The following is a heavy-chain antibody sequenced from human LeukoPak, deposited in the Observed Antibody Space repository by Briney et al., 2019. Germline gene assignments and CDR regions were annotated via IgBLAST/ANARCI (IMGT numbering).Heavy chain of an antibody. V-gene: IGHV3-21*01. J-gene: IGHJ4*02. CDR3: ARGHFGVVLDY. D-gene: IGHD3-3*01. Sequence: GGSLRLSCEGSGFTFSSYSMIWVRQAPGKGLEWVSSIRGNSTETRHADSLMGRFTISRDNAKKSLYLQMNSLRAEDTAVYYCARGHFGVVLDYWGQGTLVTVSS. CDR1: GFTFSSYS. CDR2: IRGNSTET.